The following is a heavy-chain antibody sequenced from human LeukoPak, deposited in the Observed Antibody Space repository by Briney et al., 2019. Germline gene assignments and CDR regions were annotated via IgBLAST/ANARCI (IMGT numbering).Heavy chain of an antibody. CDR1: GFTFSSYA. CDR3: ARGGPSAALWAEYFQH. V-gene: IGHV3-30*04. J-gene: IGHJ1*01. Sequence: PGGSLRLSCAASGFTFSSYAMHWVRQAPGKGLEWVAVISYDGSNKYYADSVKGRFTISRDNSKNTLYLQMNSLRAEDTAVYYCARGGPSAALWAEYFQHWGQGTLVTVSS. D-gene: IGHD3-10*01. CDR2: ISYDGSNK.